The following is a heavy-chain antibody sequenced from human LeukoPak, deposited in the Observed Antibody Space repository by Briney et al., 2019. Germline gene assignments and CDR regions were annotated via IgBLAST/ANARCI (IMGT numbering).Heavy chain of an antibody. Sequence: PLETLSLTCTVSGGSISSYYWSWIRQPPGKGLEWIGYIYYSGSTNYNPSLKSRVTISVDTSKNQFSLKLSSVTAADTAVYYCARQIPAANFDYWGQGTLVTVSS. V-gene: IGHV4-59*01. D-gene: IGHD2-2*01. CDR3: ARQIPAANFDY. CDR2: IYYSGST. CDR1: GGSISSYY. J-gene: IGHJ4*02.